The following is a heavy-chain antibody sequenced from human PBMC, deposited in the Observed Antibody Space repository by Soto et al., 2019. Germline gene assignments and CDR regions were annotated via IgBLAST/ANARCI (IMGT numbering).Heavy chain of an antibody. J-gene: IGHJ4*02. V-gene: IGHV3-33*01. CDR3: ARDGVGHTTCVGDFDY. Sequence: QVQLVESGGGVVQPGRSLRLSCAASGFTFSGLGMHCFRSAPGKGLEWVAVIRYDGSNIYYAVAVKGRFTISRDNSKDTLYLQMNSLRADDTAVEYCARDGVGHTTCVGDFDYWGQATLVTVSS. CDR2: IRYDGSNI. CDR1: GFTFSGLG. D-gene: IGHD1-26*01.